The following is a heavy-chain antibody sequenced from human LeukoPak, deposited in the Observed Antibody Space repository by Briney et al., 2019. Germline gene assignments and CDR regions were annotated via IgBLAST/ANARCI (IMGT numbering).Heavy chain of an antibody. CDR2: INYSGST. CDR1: GGSFSGYH. V-gene: IGHV4-34*01. CDR3: AGGLRREDSYGYNMDV. D-gene: IGHD5-18*01. J-gene: IGHJ6*03. Sequence: SETLSLTCAVYGGSFSGYHWSWIRQPPGKGLEWIGEINYSGSTNYNPSLKSRVTISVDTSKNQFSLKLSSVTAEDTAVYYCAGGLRREDSYGYNMDVWGKGTTVTVSS.